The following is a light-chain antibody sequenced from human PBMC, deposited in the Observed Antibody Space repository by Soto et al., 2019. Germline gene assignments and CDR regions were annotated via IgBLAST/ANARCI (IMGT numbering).Light chain of an antibody. Sequence: VLSQSPATVSVSPGERATLSCRASQSVKKNLAWYQQKPGQAPRLLIYAASTRATDIPTRFSGRGSGTEFTLTISSLQSEDFAVYYCHQYHNYIYSFGQGTRVEIK. J-gene: IGKJ2*03. CDR1: QSVKKN. CDR2: AAS. V-gene: IGKV3-15*01. CDR3: HQYHNYIYS.